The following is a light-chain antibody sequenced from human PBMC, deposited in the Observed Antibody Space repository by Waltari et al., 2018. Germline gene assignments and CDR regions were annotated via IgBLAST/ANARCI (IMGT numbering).Light chain of an antibody. CDR3: QQYYSNFFT. V-gene: IGKV4-1*01. CDR1: QSVSYSSNNRDY. CDR2: WAS. Sequence: DIVLTQSPDSLAVSLGERATINCKSSQSVSYSSNNRDYLAWYQQKPGQPPKLLIYWASTRESGVPDRFSGSGSGTDFTLTISSLQAEDVAVYYCQQYYSNFFTFGPGTKVEIK. J-gene: IGKJ3*01.